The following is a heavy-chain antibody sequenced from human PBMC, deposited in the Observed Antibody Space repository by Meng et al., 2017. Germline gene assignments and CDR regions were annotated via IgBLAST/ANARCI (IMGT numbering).Heavy chain of an antibody. CDR1: GGTFSSYA. Sequence: QGKLVRPGAELNRPGSSVKVSCKASGGTFSSYAISWVRQAPGQGLEWMGGIIPIFGTANYAQKFQGRVTITADESTSTAYMGLSSLRSEDTAVYYCAREIAAAYCGGDCYLWGQGTLVTVSS. CDR3: AREIAAAYCGGDCYL. V-gene: IGHV1-69*01. J-gene: IGHJ5*02. D-gene: IGHD2-21*02. CDR2: IIPIFGTA.